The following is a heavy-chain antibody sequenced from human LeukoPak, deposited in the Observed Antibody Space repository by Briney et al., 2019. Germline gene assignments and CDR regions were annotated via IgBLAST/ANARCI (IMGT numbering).Heavy chain of an antibody. J-gene: IGHJ3*02. Sequence: GGSLRLSCAASGFTFSSYGMSWVRQAPGKGLEWVSAISGSGGSTYYADSVKGRFTISRDNSKNTLYLQMNSLRAEDTAVYYCAKAHPRTMVRGGRERAFDIWGQGTMVTVSS. CDR2: ISGSGGST. D-gene: IGHD3-10*01. CDR3: AKAHPRTMVRGGRERAFDI. V-gene: IGHV3-23*01. CDR1: GFTFSSYG.